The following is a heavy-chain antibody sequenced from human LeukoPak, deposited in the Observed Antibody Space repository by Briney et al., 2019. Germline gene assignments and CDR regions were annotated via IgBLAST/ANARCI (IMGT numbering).Heavy chain of an antibody. V-gene: IGHV3-23*01. Sequence: GGSLRLSCAASGFTFSTYAMTWVRQAPGKGLEWVSGTSDSDGSTYYADSVKGRFTISRDNAKNTLYLQMNTLRVEDTAVYYCARDPSGSSTTSFDYWGQGTLVTVSS. CDR3: ARDPSGSSTTSFDY. CDR1: GFTFSTYA. CDR2: TSDSDGST. J-gene: IGHJ4*02. D-gene: IGHD1/OR15-1a*01.